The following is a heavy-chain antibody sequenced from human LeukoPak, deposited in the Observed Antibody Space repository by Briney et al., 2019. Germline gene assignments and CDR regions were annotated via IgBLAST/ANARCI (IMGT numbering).Heavy chain of an antibody. Sequence: SETLSLTCTVSGGSISVYHWSWIRQPPGKGLEWIGYLYDTGMTNYSPSLKSRVTISVDTSNNQISLKLTSVTAADTAIYFCAKEGMGSEATTAACAFDIWGQGTTVTVSS. CDR2: LYDTGMT. CDR3: AKEGMGSEATTAACAFDI. D-gene: IGHD1-26*01. V-gene: IGHV4-4*08. J-gene: IGHJ3*02. CDR1: GGSISVYH.